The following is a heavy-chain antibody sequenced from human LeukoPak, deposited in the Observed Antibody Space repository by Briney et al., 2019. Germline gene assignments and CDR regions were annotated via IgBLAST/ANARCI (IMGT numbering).Heavy chain of an antibody. CDR3: AKDRYLPFCSSTSCYPGAFDAFDI. V-gene: IGHV3-23*01. CDR1: GFTFSSYA. J-gene: IGHJ3*02. CDR2: ISGSGGST. D-gene: IGHD2-2*01. Sequence: GGSLRLSCAASGFTFSSYAMSWVRQAPGKGLEWVSAISGSGGSTYYADSVKGRLTISRDNSKNTLYLQMNSLRAEDTAVYYCAKDRYLPFCSSTSCYPGAFDAFDIWGQGTMVTVSS.